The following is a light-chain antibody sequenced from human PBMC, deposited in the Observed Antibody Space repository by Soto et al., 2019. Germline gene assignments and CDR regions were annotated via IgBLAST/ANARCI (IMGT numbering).Light chain of an antibody. CDR2: DAS. CDR3: QQFNSYPLT. CDR1: QGIASN. Sequence: AIQLTQSPSSLSASVGDRVTITCRASQGIASNLAWYQQKPGRAPKLLIYDASSLESGGPSRFRGSGFGTDFTLTINSLQPEDFATYYCQQFNSYPLTFGQGTRLEI. V-gene: IGKV1-13*02. J-gene: IGKJ5*01.